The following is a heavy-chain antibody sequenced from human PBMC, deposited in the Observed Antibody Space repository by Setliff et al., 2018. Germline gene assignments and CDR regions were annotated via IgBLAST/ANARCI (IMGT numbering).Heavy chain of an antibody. Sequence: SVKVSCKASGGTFSSYAISWVRQAPGQGLEWMGGIIPIFGTANYAQKVQGRVTITADESTSTAYMELSSLRSEDTAVYYCARDRGPGGGLDYWGQGTLVTVSS. V-gene: IGHV1-69*13. CDR2: IIPIFGTA. J-gene: IGHJ4*02. CDR1: GGTFSSYA. CDR3: ARDRGPGGGLDY. D-gene: IGHD3-10*01.